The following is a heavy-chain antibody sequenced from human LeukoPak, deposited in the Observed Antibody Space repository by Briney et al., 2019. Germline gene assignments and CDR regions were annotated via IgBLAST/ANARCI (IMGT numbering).Heavy chain of an antibody. V-gene: IGHV3-9*01. J-gene: IGHJ4*02. CDR3: AKGASGSYYYFDY. CDR2: ISWNSGSI. Sequence: GGSLRLSCAASGFTFDDYAMHWVRQAPGKGLEWVSGISWNSGSIGYADSVKGRFTISRDNAKNSLYLQMNSLRAEDTALYYCAKGASGSYYYFDYWGQGTLVTVSS. CDR1: GFTFDDYA. D-gene: IGHD1-26*01.